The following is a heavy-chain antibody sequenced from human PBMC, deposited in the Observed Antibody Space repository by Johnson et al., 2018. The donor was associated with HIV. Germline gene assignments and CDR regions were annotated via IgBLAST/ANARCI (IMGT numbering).Heavy chain of an antibody. CDR3: ARDEEVMYAMGAFDI. CDR2: IPNDGSNE. V-gene: IGHV3-30*03. Sequence: QMLLVESGGGVVQPGRSLRLSCAASGFTFSRYGMHWVRQAPGKGLEWVAFIPNDGSNEYYADSVKGRFTISRDNSKNTLYLQMNSLRADDTAVYYCARDEEVMYAMGAFDIWGQGTMVTVSS. D-gene: IGHD2-8*02. J-gene: IGHJ3*02. CDR1: GFTFSRYG.